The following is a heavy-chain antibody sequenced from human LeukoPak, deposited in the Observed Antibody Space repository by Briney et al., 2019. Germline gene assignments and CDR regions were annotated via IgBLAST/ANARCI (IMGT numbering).Heavy chain of an antibody. CDR2: IYHSGST. J-gene: IGHJ3*02. Sequence: SQTLSLTCAVSGGSISSGGYSWSWIRQPPGKGLEWIGYIYHSGSTYYNPSLKSRVTISVDRSKNQFSLKLSSVTAADTAVYYCARESVVTPTFDVFGIWGQGTMVTVSS. V-gene: IGHV4-30-2*01. CDR3: ARESVVTPTFDVFGI. D-gene: IGHD4-23*01. CDR1: GGSISSGGYS.